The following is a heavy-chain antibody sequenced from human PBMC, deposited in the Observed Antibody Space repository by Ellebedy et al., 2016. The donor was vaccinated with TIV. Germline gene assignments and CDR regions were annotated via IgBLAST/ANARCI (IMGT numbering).Heavy chain of an antibody. CDR3: ASWDYSGSYSLLDAFDI. D-gene: IGHD1-26*01. V-gene: IGHV3-21*01. CDR2: ISSSSSYI. J-gene: IGHJ3*02. CDR1: GFTFSSYW. Sequence: GGSLRLSCAASGFTFSSYWMSWVRQAPGKGLEWVSSISSSSSYIYYADSVKGRFTISRDNAKNSLYLQMNSLRAEDTAVYYCASWDYSGSYSLLDAFDIWGQGTMVTVSS.